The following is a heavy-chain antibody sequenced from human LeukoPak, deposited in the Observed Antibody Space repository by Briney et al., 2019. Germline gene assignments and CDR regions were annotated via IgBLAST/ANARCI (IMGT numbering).Heavy chain of an antibody. J-gene: IGHJ5*02. CDR2: ISGSGGST. V-gene: IGHV3-23*01. CDR3: AKDLDIVVVVAATPAWFDP. D-gene: IGHD2-15*01. Sequence: GGSLRLSCAASGFTFSSYAMSWVRQAPGKGLEWVSAISGSGGSTYYADSVKGRFTISRDNSKNTLYLQVNSLRAEDTAVYYCAKDLDIVVVVAATPAWFDPWGQGTLVTVSS. CDR1: GFTFSSYA.